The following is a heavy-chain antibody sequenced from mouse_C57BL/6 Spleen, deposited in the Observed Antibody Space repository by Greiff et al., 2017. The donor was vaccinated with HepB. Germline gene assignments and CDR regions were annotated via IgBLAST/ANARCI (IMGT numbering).Heavy chain of an antibody. J-gene: IGHJ4*01. CDR1: GYTFTSYW. CDR3: ARLDYDGSMDY. V-gene: IGHV1-50*01. Sequence: QVQLQQPGAELVKPGASVKLSCKASGYTFTSYWMQWVKQRPGQGLEWIGEIDPSDSYTNYNQKFKGKATLTVDTSSSTAYMQLSSLTSEDSAVYYCARLDYDGSMDYWGQGTSVTVSS. D-gene: IGHD2-4*01. CDR2: IDPSDSYT.